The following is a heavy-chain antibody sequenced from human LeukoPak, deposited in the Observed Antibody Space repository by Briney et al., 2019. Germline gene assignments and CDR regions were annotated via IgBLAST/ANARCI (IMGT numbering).Heavy chain of an antibody. D-gene: IGHD2-21*02. CDR2: INSDGSST. J-gene: IGHJ4*02. Sequence: GGSLRLSCAASGFTFSSCWMHWLRQAPGKGLVWVSRINSDGSSTSHADSVRGRFTISRDNANNTLYLQMNSLRAEDTAVYYCARPVCGGDCYPYDYWGQGTLVTVSS. V-gene: IGHV3-74*01. CDR1: GFTFSSCW. CDR3: ARPVCGGDCYPYDY.